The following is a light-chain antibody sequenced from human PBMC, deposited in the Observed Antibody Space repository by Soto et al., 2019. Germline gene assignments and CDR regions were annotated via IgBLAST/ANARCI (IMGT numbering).Light chain of an antibody. Sequence: DIQMTQSPSSLSASVGDRVTITCRASQGISNYLAWYQQKPGKVPKLLIYAASTLQSGVPSRFSGSGSGTHFTLTISSLQPEDVATYYCQIYNSAIRITFGPGTKVDIK. CDR2: AAS. V-gene: IGKV1-27*01. CDR3: QIYNSAIRIT. J-gene: IGKJ3*01. CDR1: QGISNY.